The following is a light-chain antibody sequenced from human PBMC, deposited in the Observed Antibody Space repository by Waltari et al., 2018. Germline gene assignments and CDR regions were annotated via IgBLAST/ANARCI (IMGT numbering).Light chain of an antibody. CDR2: ENT. CDR3: GTWDSSLSGAV. CDR1: SSNIGNNY. Sequence: QSVLTQPPSVSAAPGQRVTISCSGGSSNIGNNYVSWYRQFPGTAPKLLLYENTERPSGIPGRFSGSKSGTSATLDITGRQAGDEADYYCGTWDSSLSGAVFGGGTHLTVL. J-gene: IGLJ7*01. V-gene: IGLV1-51*02.